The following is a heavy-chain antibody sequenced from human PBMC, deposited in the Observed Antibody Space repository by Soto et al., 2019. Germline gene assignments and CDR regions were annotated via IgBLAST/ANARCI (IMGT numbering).Heavy chain of an antibody. Sequence: TLSLTCAVSGGSISSVFYSWSWIRQPPGKGLEWIGYIYHSGSTYYNPSLKSRVTISVDRSKNQFSLKLSSVTAADTAVYYCARVPDVWGQGTTVTVSS. CDR3: ARVPDV. V-gene: IGHV4-30-2*01. CDR2: IYHSGST. CDR1: GGSISSVFYS. J-gene: IGHJ6*02.